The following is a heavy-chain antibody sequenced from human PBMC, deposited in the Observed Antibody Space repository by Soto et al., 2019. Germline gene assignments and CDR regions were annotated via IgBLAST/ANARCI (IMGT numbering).Heavy chain of an antibody. CDR2: MNPSSGNT. D-gene: IGHD5-18*01. Sequence: QVQLVQSGAEVKRPGASVKVSCEASGYTFTTYDSNWVRQATGQGLEWMGLMNPSSGNTAYAQKFQGRVSLTGDSSTGTAYMELSSLGFEDAAVDYCARGRIQVWEYYFDSWGQGTLVTVCS. CDR1: GYTFTTYD. V-gene: IGHV1-8*01. J-gene: IGHJ4*02. CDR3: ARGRIQVWEYYFDS.